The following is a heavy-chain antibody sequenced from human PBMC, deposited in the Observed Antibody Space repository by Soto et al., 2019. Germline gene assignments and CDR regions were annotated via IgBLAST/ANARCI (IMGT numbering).Heavy chain of an antibody. V-gene: IGHV4-59*01. D-gene: IGHD3-16*01. J-gene: IGHJ6*03. CDR1: GGSISSYY. CDR3: ARERKPQYYDYIWGSYSDYYYYMDV. Sequence: PSETLSLTCTVSGGSISSYYWSWIRQPPGKGLEWIGYIYYSGSTNYNPSLKSRVTISVDTSKNQFSLKLSSVTAADTAVYYCARERKPQYYDYIWGSYSDYYYYMDVWGKGTTVTVSS. CDR2: IYYSGST.